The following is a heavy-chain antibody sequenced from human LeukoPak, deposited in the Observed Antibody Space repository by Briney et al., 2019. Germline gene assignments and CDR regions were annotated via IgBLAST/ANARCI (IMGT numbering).Heavy chain of an antibody. J-gene: IGHJ4*02. CDR3: ARESSSSTWTFHY. CDR1: GYTFTGYY. V-gene: IGHV1-2*02. CDR2: INPNTGDT. Sequence: ASVKVSCKASGYTFTGYYMHWARQAPGQGLEWMGWINPNTGDTNYAQKFQGRVTMTRDTSISTAYMELSRLTSDDTAVYYCARESSSSTWTFHYWGQGTLVTVSS. D-gene: IGHD6-13*01.